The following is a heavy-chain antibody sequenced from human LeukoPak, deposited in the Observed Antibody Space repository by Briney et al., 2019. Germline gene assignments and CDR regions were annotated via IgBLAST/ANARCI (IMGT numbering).Heavy chain of an antibody. D-gene: IGHD3-10*01. Sequence: PSETLSLTCTVSGDSISSSTYFWGWIRQPPGEGLEWIGSLYYSGNTYYNPSLKSRVTISVDTSKNQFSLKLSSVTAADTAVYYCARGVTMVRGVLFDYWGQGTLVTVSS. CDR2: LYYSGNT. V-gene: IGHV4-39*07. CDR1: GDSISSSTYF. J-gene: IGHJ4*02. CDR3: ARGVTMVRGVLFDY.